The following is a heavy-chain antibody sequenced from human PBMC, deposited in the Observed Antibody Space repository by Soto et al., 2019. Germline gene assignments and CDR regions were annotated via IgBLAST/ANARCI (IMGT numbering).Heavy chain of an antibody. CDR2: IWYDGSNK. V-gene: IGHV3-33*01. CDR3: ARATQYYYDSSGYYSD. CDR1: GFTFSSYG. Sequence: PGGSLRLSCAASGFTFSSYGMHWVRQAPGKGLEWVAVIWYDGSNKYYADSVKGRFTISRDNSKNTLYLQMNSLRAEDTAVYYCARATQYYYDSSGYYSDWGQGTLVTVSS. D-gene: IGHD3-22*01. J-gene: IGHJ4*02.